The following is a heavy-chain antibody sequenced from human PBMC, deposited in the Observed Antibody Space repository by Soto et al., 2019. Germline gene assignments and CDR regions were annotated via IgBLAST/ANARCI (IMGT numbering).Heavy chain of an antibody. CDR1: GFTFSSYS. D-gene: IGHD3-3*01. CDR2: ISSSSSYI. V-gene: IGHV3-21*01. CDR3: ARGLSVAGHSGVNV. Sequence: GGSLRLSCAASGFTFSSYSMNWVRQAPGKGLEWVSSISSSSSYIYYADSVKGRFTISRDNAKNSLYLQMNSLRAEDTAVYYCARGLSVAGHSGVNVWGQGTTVTVSS. J-gene: IGHJ6*02.